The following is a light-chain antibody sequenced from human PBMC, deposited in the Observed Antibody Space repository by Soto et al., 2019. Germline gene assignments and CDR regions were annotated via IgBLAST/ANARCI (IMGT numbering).Light chain of an antibody. CDR3: ATWDDSLNGWV. CDR2: GNN. V-gene: IGLV1-44*01. Sequence: QAVVTQPPSASGTPGQTVAICCSGSSSNIGSNTVNWYQQFPGTAPKLLIYGNNQRPSGVPDRLSGSKSDTSASLAISGLLSEDESDYYCATWDDSLNGWVFGGGTKLTVL. CDR1: SSNIGSNT. J-gene: IGLJ3*02.